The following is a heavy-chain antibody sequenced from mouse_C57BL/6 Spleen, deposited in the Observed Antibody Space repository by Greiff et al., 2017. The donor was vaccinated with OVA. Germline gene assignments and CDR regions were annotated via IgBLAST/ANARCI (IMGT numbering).Heavy chain of an antibody. J-gene: IGHJ4*01. V-gene: IGHV1-78*01. CDR2: IYPRDGST. D-gene: IGHD2-5*01. CDR1: GYTFTDYT. Sequence: QVQLQQSDAELVKPGASVKISCKASGYTFTDYTIHWMKQRPEQGLEWIGYIYPRDGSTKYNEKFKGKATLTANKSSSTAYMQLNSLTSEDSAVYCCAGYSREYAMDYWGQGTSVTVSS. CDR3: AGYSREYAMDY.